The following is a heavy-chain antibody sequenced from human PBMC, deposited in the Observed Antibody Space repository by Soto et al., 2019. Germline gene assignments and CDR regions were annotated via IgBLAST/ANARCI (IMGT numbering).Heavy chain of an antibody. V-gene: IGHV3-23*01. CDR3: AKDQNYDFWSGYYFNWFDP. Sequence: GGSLRLSCAASGFTFSSYAMSWVRQAPGKGLEWVSAISGSGGSTYYADSVKGRFTISRDNSKNTLYLQMNSLRAEDTAVYYCAKDQNYDFWSGYYFNWFDPWGQGTLVTVSP. CDR2: ISGSGGST. D-gene: IGHD3-3*01. CDR1: GFTFSSYA. J-gene: IGHJ5*02.